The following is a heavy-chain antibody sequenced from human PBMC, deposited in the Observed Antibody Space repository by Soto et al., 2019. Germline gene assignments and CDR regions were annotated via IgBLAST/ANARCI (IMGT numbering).Heavy chain of an antibody. Sequence: GASVKVSCKASGYTFTGYYLHWVRQAPGQGLEWMGIINPHAGSTTYAQKFQGRVTMTRDTSTSTVYIELSSLRSEDTAVYYCAGGDYFGSSRPLDIWGQGTMVTVSS. V-gene: IGHV1-46*01. J-gene: IGHJ3*02. CDR3: AGGDYFGSSRPLDI. D-gene: IGHD3-10*01. CDR2: INPHAGST. CDR1: GYTFTGYY.